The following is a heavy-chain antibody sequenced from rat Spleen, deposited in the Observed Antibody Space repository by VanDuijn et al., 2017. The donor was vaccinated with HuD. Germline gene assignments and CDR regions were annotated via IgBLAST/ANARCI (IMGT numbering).Heavy chain of an antibody. CDR1: GFTFSDYG. CDR2: ISYDGSST. Sequence: EVQLVESDGDLVQPGRSLKLSCAASGFTFSDYGMAWVRQAPKKGLEWVAYISYDGSSTYYRDSVKGRFTISRDNAKSTLYLQMDSRRSEDTATYYCARQGGYNSGHGANYWGQGVMVTVSS. J-gene: IGHJ2*01. V-gene: IGHV5-29*01. D-gene: IGHD4-3*01. CDR3: ARQGGYNSGHGANY.